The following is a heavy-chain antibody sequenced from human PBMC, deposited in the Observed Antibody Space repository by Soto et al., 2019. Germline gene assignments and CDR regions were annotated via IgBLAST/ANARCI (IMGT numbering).Heavy chain of an antibody. CDR3: AKRRCPEYYFDY. Sequence: GSLRLSWAASACTLTGDGRHGVRPAQGKGLEWVAVISFDGSNKYYAESVKVRFTISRDNSKNTLYLQVNSLRAEDTAVYYCAKRRCPEYYFDYWGQGTLVTVSS. V-gene: IGHV3-30*18. CDR2: ISFDGSNK. CDR1: ACTLTGDG. J-gene: IGHJ4*02. D-gene: IGHD3-10*01.